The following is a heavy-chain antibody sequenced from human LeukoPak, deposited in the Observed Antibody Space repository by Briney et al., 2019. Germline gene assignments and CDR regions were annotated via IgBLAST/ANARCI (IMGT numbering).Heavy chain of an antibody. CDR1: GGSISSSSYY. CDR2: IYYSGST. J-gene: IGHJ6*02. D-gene: IGHD3-10*01. Sequence: PSETLSLTCTVSGGSISSSSYYWGWIRQPPGKGLEWIGSIYYSGSTYYNPSLKSRVTISVDTSKNQFSLKLSSVTAADTAVYYCARGGYYYGSGSPHIRGRYYYYGMDVWGQGTTVTVSS. CDR3: ARGGYYYGSGSPHIRGRYYYYGMDV. V-gene: IGHV4-39*01.